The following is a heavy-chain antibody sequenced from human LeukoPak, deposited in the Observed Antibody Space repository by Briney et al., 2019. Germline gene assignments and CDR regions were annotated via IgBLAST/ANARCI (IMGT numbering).Heavy chain of an antibody. CDR1: GYTFTSYD. Sequence: ASVKVSCKASGYTFTSYDINWVRQATGQGLEWMGWMNPNSGNTGYAQKFQGRVTMTRNTSISTAYMELSSLRSEDTAVYYCARVRYTWVVYYYYYMDVWGKGTTVTVSS. CDR2: MNPNSGNT. J-gene: IGHJ6*03. D-gene: IGHD1-20*01. CDR3: ARVRYTWVVYYYYYMDV. V-gene: IGHV1-8*01.